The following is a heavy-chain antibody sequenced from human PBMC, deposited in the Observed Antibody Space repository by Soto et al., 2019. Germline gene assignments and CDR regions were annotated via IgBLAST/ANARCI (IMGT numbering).Heavy chain of an antibody. Sequence: PGESLKISCKCSGYSFSNYWIGWVRQMPGKGLEWMGIIYPGDSDARYSPSFQGQVTISADKSINTAYLQWSSLKASDTAMYYCGRHPYGDYDIMDVWGQGTTVTVSS. V-gene: IGHV5-51*01. J-gene: IGHJ6*02. CDR2: IYPGDSDA. D-gene: IGHD4-17*01. CDR1: GYSFSNYW. CDR3: GRHPYGDYDIMDV.